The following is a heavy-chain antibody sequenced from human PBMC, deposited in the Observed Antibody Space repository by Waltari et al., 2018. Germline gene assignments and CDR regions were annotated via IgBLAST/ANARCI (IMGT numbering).Heavy chain of an antibody. Sequence: EVQLVESGGGLVQPGGSLRLSCAASGFTFSSHWMHWVRQDPGKGLVWVSRISSDGSATNYADSVKGRFTISRDNAKNTLYLQMNSLRVDDSAVYYCARGISTSWWGQGTLVTVSS. CDR1: GFTFSSHW. CDR2: ISSDGSAT. CDR3: ARGISTSW. V-gene: IGHV3-74*01. J-gene: IGHJ4*02.